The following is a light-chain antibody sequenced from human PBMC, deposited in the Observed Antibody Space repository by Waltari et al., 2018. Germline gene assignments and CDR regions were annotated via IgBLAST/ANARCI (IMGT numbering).Light chain of an antibody. V-gene: IGLV2-14*01. CDR3: SSYTSSSTVV. Sequence: QSALTQPASVSGSPGQSITISCTGTSSDVGGYNYASWYKQNPGKAPKRMIYEVSNRPSGVSNRFSGSKSGNTASLTISGLQAEDEADYYCSSYTSSSTVVFGGGTKLTVL. CDR1: SSDVGGYNY. J-gene: IGLJ2*01. CDR2: EVS.